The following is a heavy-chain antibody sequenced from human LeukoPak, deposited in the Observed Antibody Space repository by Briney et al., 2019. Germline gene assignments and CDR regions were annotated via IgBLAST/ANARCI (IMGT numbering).Heavy chain of an antibody. CDR3: ARGIVVKPSANWFDP. CDR1: GFTFSDYA. D-gene: IGHD2-2*01. Sequence: PGRSLRLSCAASGFTFSDYAMHWVRQAPGKGLEWVAVISKDGSDKYYPGSVRGRFTISRDNSKNTIYLQMDSLRAEDTAIYYCARGIVVKPSANWFDPWGQGTPVTVSS. CDR2: ISKDGSDK. J-gene: IGHJ5*02. V-gene: IGHV3-30-3*01.